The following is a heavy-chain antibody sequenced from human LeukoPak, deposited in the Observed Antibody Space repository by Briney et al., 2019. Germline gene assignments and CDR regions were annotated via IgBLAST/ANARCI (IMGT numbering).Heavy chain of an antibody. J-gene: IGHJ4*02. Sequence: SETLSLTCTVSGGSISSSSYYWGWIRQPPGKGLEWIGSIYYSGSTYYNPSLKSRVTISVDTSKNQFSLKLSSVTAADTAVYYCAVPDGGEYYGSGSYVYWGQGTLVTVSS. CDR3: AVPDGGEYYGSGSYVY. CDR1: GGSISSSSYY. CDR2: IYYSGST. D-gene: IGHD3-10*01. V-gene: IGHV4-39*07.